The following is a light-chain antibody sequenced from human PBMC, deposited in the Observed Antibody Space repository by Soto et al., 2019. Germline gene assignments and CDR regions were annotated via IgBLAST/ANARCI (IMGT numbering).Light chain of an antibody. CDR2: DAS. J-gene: IGKJ1*01. Sequence: DVEMTQCAATVSACVGDRVTTSCRASQSISSWLAWYQQKPGKAPKLLXYDASSLESGVPSRFSGSGSGTEGTITISSLQTDDVATYDCQQYNSYSRTFGQGTKVDIK. CDR3: QQYNSYSRT. CDR1: QSISSW. V-gene: IGKV1-5*01.